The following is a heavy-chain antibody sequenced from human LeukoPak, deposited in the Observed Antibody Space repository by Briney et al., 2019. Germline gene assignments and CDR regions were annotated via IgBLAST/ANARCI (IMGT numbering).Heavy chain of an antibody. V-gene: IGHV3-30*03. Sequence: GGSLRLSCAASRFTFSSYSMNWVRQAPGKGLEWVAVISYDGSNKYYADSVKGRFTISRDNSKNTLYLQMNSLRAEDTAVYYCARDRSRRAGGAFDIWGQGTMVTVSS. CDR3: ARDRSRRAGGAFDI. D-gene: IGHD1-26*01. CDR1: RFTFSSYS. J-gene: IGHJ3*02. CDR2: ISYDGSNK.